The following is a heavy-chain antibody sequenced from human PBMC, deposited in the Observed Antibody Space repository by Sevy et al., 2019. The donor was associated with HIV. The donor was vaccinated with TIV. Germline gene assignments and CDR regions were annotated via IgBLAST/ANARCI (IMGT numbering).Heavy chain of an antibody. V-gene: IGHV3-48*02. Sequence: GESLKISCAASGFTFSSYSMNWVRQAPGKGLEWLSYISSSSSAIYYADSVKGQFTISRDNAKNSLYLQMNSLRDEDTAVYFCARVQYYHYVWGSYRYDYWGQGTLVTVSS. CDR3: ARVQYYHYVWGSYRYDY. D-gene: IGHD3-16*02. J-gene: IGHJ4*02. CDR1: GFTFSSYS. CDR2: ISSSSSAI.